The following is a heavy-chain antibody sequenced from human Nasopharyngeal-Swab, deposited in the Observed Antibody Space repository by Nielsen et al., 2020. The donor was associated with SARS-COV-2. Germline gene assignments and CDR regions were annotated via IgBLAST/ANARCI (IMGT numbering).Heavy chain of an antibody. CDR3: ARQDIVVVPAAIWLDP. Sequence: ASVKVSCKASVYTFTSYCISWVRQAPGQGLEWMGWISAYNGNTNYAQKLQGRVAMTTDTSTSTAYMELSSLRSEDTAVYYCARQDIVVVPAAIWLDPWGQGTLVTVSS. V-gene: IGHV1-18*04. J-gene: IGHJ5*02. CDR1: VYTFTSYC. D-gene: IGHD2-2*01. CDR2: ISAYNGNT.